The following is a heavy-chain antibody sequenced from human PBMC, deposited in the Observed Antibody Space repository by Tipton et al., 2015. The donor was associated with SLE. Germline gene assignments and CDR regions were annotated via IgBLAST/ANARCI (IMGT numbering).Heavy chain of an antibody. CDR2: IYYSGST. D-gene: IGHD3-3*01. J-gene: IGHJ6*02. Sequence: TLSLTCTVSGASISSSSYYWGWIRQPPGKGLEWIGSIYYSGSTYYNPSLKSRVTIFVDTSNHQFSLKMSSVTAADTAIYYCARLDFWSGYYHGMDVWGQGTTVTVSS. CDR3: ARLDFWSGYYHGMDV. V-gene: IGHV4-39*01. CDR1: GASISSSSYY.